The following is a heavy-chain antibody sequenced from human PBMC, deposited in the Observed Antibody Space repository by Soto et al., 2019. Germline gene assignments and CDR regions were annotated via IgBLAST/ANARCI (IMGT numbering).Heavy chain of an antibody. J-gene: IGHJ4*02. CDR2: ISGSGGST. V-gene: IGHV3-23*01. Sequence: GGSLRLSCAASGFTFSSYAMSWVRQAAGKGLEWVSAISGSGGSTYYADSVKGRFTISRDNSKNTLYLQMNSLRAEDTAVYYCAKELASIVVVVAATLDYWGQGTLVTVSS. CDR3: AKELASIVVVVAATLDY. CDR1: GFTFSSYA. D-gene: IGHD2-15*01.